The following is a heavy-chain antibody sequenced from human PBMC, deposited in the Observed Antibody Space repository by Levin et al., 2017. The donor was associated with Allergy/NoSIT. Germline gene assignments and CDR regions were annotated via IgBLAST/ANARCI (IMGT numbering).Heavy chain of an antibody. Sequence: GESLKISCAASGFTFSNHAMNWVRQAPGKGLEWVSGISGSGGSTYYADSVKGRFTISRDNSRNTLYLQMNSLRAEDTAVYYCAKGGGHCSSSSCPTARSEFDHWGQGTLGTVSS. CDR3: AKGGGHCSSSSCPTARSEFDH. CDR1: GFTFSNHA. J-gene: IGHJ4*02. V-gene: IGHV3-23*01. D-gene: IGHD2-2*01. CDR2: ISGSGGST.